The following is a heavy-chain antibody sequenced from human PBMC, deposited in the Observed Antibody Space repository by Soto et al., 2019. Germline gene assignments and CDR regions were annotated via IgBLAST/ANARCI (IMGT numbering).Heavy chain of an antibody. CDR1: GYNFAVYW. V-gene: IGHV5-51*01. CDR2: IYPSDSDT. D-gene: IGHD3-3*01. J-gene: IGHJ4*02. Sequence: GESLKISCNGSGYNFAVYWIALVLQMPGKGLELMGIIYPSDSDTRYRPSFQGQVTISADKSISSAYLQWSSLRASDTAMYYCARGGVSTRTFDYWGQGTPVTVSS. CDR3: ARGGVSTRTFDY.